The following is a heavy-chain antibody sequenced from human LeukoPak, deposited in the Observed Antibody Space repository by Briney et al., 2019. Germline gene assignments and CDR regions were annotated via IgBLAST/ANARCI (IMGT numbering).Heavy chain of an antibody. D-gene: IGHD2-2*01. CDR3: AREGLECLGSSCQRAAFDY. CDR1: GFSFSHYW. V-gene: IGHV3-74*01. CDR2: IKGDGSTT. Sequence: GGSLRLSCATSGFSFSHYWMHWLRQAPGQGLVWVSRIKGDGSTTRNADSVKGRFTISRDNAKNTLYLQMNSLRVEDTAVYYCAREGLECLGSSCQRAAFDYWGQGTPVTVSS. J-gene: IGHJ4*02.